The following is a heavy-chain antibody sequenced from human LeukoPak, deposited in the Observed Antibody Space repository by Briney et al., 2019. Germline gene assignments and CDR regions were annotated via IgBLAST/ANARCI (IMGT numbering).Heavy chain of an antibody. CDR3: AIRYGSGEKYYYYYYMDV. CDR2: MNPKSGNT. J-gene: IGHJ6*03. D-gene: IGHD3-10*01. V-gene: IGHV1-8*01. Sequence: GASVTVSCKASGYTFTSYDINWVRQATGQGLEWMGWMNPKSGNTGYAQKFQGRVTMTRNTSISTAYMELSSLRSEDTAVYYCAIRYGSGEKYYYYYYMDVWGKGTTVTVSS. CDR1: GYTFTSYD.